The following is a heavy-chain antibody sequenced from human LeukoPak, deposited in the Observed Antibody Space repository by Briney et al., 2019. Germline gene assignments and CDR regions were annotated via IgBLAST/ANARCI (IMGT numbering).Heavy chain of an antibody. V-gene: IGHV3-64*01. CDR3: ARGGGAYSSSWKYLVGYYYGMDV. CDR1: GFTFSSYA. D-gene: IGHD6-13*01. CDR2: ISSNGGST. J-gene: IGHJ6*02. Sequence: GGSLRLSCAASGFTFSSYAMHWVRQAPGKGLEYVSAISSNGGSTYYANSVKGRFTISRDNSKNTLYLQMGSLRAEDMAVYYCARGGGAYSSSWKYLVGYYYGMDVWGQGTTVTVSS.